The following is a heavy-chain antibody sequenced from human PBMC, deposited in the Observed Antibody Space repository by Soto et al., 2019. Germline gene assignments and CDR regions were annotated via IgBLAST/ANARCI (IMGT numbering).Heavy chain of an antibody. CDR3: ARDYLRSSSHRHDAFDI. Sequence: GGSLRLSCAASGFTFSSYGMHWVRQAPGKGLEWVAVIWYDGSNKYYADSVKGRFTISRDNSKNTLYLQMNSLRAEDTYVYYCARDYLRSSSHRHDAFDIWGQGTMVTVSS. J-gene: IGHJ3*02. CDR2: IWYDGSNK. D-gene: IGHD6-6*01. CDR1: GFTFSSYG. V-gene: IGHV3-33*01.